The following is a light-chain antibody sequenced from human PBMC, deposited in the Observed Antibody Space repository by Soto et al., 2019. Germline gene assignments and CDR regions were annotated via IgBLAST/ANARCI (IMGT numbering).Light chain of an antibody. V-gene: IGKV1-5*03. CDR3: QHYDNASWP. Sequence: DIQMTQSPSTLSASVGDRVIITCRASQSISSWLAWYQQKPGKAPNLLIYKASTLKSGVPSRFSGSGSGTEFHLTLSSLQPDDFAAYYCQHYDNASWPFGQGTKVEIK. CDR2: KAS. J-gene: IGKJ1*01. CDR1: QSISSW.